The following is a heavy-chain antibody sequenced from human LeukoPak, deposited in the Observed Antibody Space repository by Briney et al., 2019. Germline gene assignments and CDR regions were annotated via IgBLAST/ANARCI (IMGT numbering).Heavy chain of an antibody. Sequence: GGSLRLSCAASGFTFSDCYMSWIRQAPGKGLEWVSYISSSGSTIYYADSVKGRFTISRDNAKNSLYLQMNSLRAEDTAVYYCASGDYGSGSYSSYNWFDPWGQGTLVTVSS. CDR3: ASGDYGSGSYSSYNWFDP. D-gene: IGHD3-10*01. V-gene: IGHV3-11*01. CDR1: GFTFSDCY. J-gene: IGHJ5*02. CDR2: ISSSGSTI.